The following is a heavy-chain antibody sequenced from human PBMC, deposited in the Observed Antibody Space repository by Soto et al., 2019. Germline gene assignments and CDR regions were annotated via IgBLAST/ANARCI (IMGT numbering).Heavy chain of an antibody. D-gene: IGHD6-13*01. J-gene: IGHJ6*02. V-gene: IGHV1-69*01. Sequence: QVQLVQSGAEVKKPGSSVKVSCKASGGTFSSYAISWVRQAPGQGLEWMGGIISIFGTANYAQKFQGRVTITADESTSTVDMGLSSLRSEDTAVYYCARDNDAAGLYYYFGMDVWVQGPTGTVSS. CDR3: ARDNDAAGLYYYFGMDV. CDR2: IISIFGTA. CDR1: GGTFSSYA.